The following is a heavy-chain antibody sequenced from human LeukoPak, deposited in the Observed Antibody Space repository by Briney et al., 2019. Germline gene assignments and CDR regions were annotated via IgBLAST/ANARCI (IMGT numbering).Heavy chain of an antibody. Sequence: SETLSLTCAVYGGSFSGYYWSWIRQPPGKGLEWIGEINHSGSTNYNPSLKSRVTISVDTSKNQFFLKLSSVTAADTAVYYCARLPRGNFDYWGQGTLVTVSS. CDR3: ARLPRGNFDY. CDR1: GGSFSGYY. J-gene: IGHJ4*02. V-gene: IGHV4-34*01. CDR2: INHSGST.